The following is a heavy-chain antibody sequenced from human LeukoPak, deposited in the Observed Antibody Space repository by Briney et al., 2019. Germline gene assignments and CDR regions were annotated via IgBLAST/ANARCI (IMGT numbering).Heavy chain of an antibody. CDR1: GYTFTSYD. D-gene: IGHD1-26*01. V-gene: IGHV1-8*01. J-gene: IGHJ5*02. CDR2: MNPNSGNT. Sequence: ASVKVSCKASGYTFTSYDINWVRQATGQGLEWMGWMNPNSGNTGYAQKLQGRVTMTTDTSTSTAYMELRSLRSDDTAVYFCARDSLGATRVQVAGWFDPWGQGTLVTVSS. CDR3: ARDSLGATRVQVAGWFDP.